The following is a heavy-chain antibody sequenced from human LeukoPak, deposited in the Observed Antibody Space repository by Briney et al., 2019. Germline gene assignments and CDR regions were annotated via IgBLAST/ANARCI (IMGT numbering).Heavy chain of an antibody. CDR1: GGSISSSNW. Sequence: SETLSLTCAVSGGSISSSNWWSWVRQPPGKGLGWIGEIYHSGSTNYNPSLKSRVTISVDKSKNQFSLKLCSVPAAHPAVTYCESVNNYGVPLPRYIDVWGKGTAVTVSS. V-gene: IGHV4-4*02. J-gene: IGHJ6*03. CDR2: IYHSGST. CDR3: ESVNNYGVPLPRYIDV. D-gene: IGHD4-17*01.